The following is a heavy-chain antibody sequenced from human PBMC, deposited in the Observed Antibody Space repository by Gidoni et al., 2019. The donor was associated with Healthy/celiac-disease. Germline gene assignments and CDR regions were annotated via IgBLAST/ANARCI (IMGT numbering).Heavy chain of an antibody. CDR3: AIEPGATHDFDY. Sequence: EVQLLESGGGLVQPGGSLRLSCAASGFPFSSYAMSWVRQAPGKGLEWVSAISGSGGSTYYADSVKGRFTISRDNSKNTLYLQMNSLRAEDTAVYYCAIEPGATHDFDYWGQGTLVTVSS. V-gene: IGHV3-23*01. CDR1: GFPFSSYA. CDR2: ISGSGGST. J-gene: IGHJ4*02. D-gene: IGHD1-26*01.